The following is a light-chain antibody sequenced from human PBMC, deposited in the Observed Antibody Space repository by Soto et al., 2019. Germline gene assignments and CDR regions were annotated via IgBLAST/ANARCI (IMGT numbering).Light chain of an antibody. CDR1: SSNIGAGYD. Sequence: QPVLTQPPSVSGAPGQRVTISCTGSSSNIGAGYDVHWYQQLPGTAPKLLIYGHSNRPSGVPDRFSGSKSGTSASLAITGLQSEDEADYYCQSDDSSLSGSVFGGGTKLTVL. CDR3: QSDDSSLSGSV. CDR2: GHS. V-gene: IGLV1-40*01. J-gene: IGLJ2*01.